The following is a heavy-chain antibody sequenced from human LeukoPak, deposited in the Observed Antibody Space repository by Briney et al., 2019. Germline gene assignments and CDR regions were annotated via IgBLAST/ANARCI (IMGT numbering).Heavy chain of an antibody. Sequence: GGSLRLSCAASGFTFSSYWMHWVRQTPGKGLVWVSRINSDGSSTSYADPVKGRFTISRDNAKNTLSLQMNSLRAEDTAFYYCAILAAAGTADYWGQGTLVTVSS. D-gene: IGHD6-13*01. CDR3: AILAAAGTADY. CDR2: INSDGSST. CDR1: GFTFSSYW. J-gene: IGHJ4*02. V-gene: IGHV3-74*01.